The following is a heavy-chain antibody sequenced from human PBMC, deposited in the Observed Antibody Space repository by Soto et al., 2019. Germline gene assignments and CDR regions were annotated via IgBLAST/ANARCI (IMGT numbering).Heavy chain of an antibody. CDR1: GVSLDNFF. CDR3: ARDRGGITVSAKPLGEWFDP. J-gene: IGHJ5*02. Sequence: QVQLQESGPGLLRPSETLSLTCTVSGVSLDNFFWSWIRQTPGKGLEWIGHVSQGGTESYMTEGETTGYNPSLDSRATISLDLPKNQFSLTLTSVTAADTAVYYCARDRGGITVSAKPLGEWFDPWGQGTLVTVSS. D-gene: IGHD3-16*01. V-gene: IGHV4-59*01. CDR2: VSQGGTESYMTEGETT.